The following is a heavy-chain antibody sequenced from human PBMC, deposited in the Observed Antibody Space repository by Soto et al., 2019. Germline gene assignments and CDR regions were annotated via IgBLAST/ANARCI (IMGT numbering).Heavy chain of an antibody. CDR2: IIPILGIA. V-gene: IGHV1-69*02. J-gene: IGHJ3*02. Sequence: QVQLVQSGAEVKKPGSSVKVSCKASGGTFSSYTISWVRQAPGQGLEWMGRIIPILGIANYAQNFQGRVAITADKSTSTAYMELSSRRSEDTAVYFCAAGGHGAFDIWGQGTMVTVSS. CDR1: GGTFSSYT. D-gene: IGHD1-26*01. CDR3: AAGGHGAFDI.